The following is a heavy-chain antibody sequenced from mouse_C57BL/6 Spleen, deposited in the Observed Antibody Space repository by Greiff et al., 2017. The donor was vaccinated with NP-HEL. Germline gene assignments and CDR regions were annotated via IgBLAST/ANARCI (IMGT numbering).Heavy chain of an antibody. J-gene: IGHJ4*01. V-gene: IGHV1-72*01. CDR2: IDPNSGGT. CDR1: GYTFTSYW. D-gene: IGHD4-1*01. CDR3: ARSRWAYAMDY. Sequence: QVQLQQPGAELVKPGASVKLSCKASGYTFTSYWMHWVKQRPGRGLEWIGRIDPNSGGTKYNEKFKSKATLTVDKPSSTADMQLSSLTSEDSAVYYCARSRWAYAMDYWGQGTSVTVSS.